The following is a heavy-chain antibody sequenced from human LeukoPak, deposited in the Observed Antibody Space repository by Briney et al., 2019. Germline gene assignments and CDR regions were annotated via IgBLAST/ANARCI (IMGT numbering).Heavy chain of an antibody. Sequence: LETLSLTCAVSGGSFSTYYWSWIRQSPGKGLEWIAEINHRGDTNYNPSVKSRVTISVDTSKNQFSLKVNSLTAADTAVYYCARGPTISETGYFDYWGQGTLVTVSS. CDR1: GGSFSTYY. J-gene: IGHJ4*03. V-gene: IGHV4-34*01. D-gene: IGHD1-1*01. CDR2: INHRGDT. CDR3: ARGPTISETGYFDY.